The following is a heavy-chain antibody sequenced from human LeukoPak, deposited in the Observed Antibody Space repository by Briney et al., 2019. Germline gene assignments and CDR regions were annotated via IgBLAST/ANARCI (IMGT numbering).Heavy chain of an antibody. CDR2: ISSDSSTI. J-gene: IGHJ4*02. D-gene: IGHD3-10*01. CDR1: GFTFSRYS. CDR3: AMVRGVIFDN. V-gene: IGHV3-48*04. Sequence: GGSLRLSCAASGFTFSRYSMNWVRQAPGRGLEWVSYISSDSSTIYYAGSVKGRFTISRDNTQNSLYLQMSSLRAEDTAVYYCAMVRGVIFDNWGQGTLVTVPS.